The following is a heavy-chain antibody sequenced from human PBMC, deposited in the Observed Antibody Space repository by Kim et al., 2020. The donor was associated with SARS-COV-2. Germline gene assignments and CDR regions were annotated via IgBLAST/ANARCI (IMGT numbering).Heavy chain of an antibody. Sequence: PSLKSRVISTVDTSKNPFSLKLSSVTAADTAVYYCARVSPPDSSGWYFDLWGRGTLVTVSS. J-gene: IGHJ2*01. CDR3: ARVSPPDSSGWYFDL. V-gene: IGHV4-39*07. D-gene: IGHD6-25*01.